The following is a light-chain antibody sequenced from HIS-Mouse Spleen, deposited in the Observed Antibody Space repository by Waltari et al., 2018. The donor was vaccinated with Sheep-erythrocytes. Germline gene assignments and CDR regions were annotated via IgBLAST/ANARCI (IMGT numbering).Light chain of an antibody. V-gene: IGLV2-8*01. Sequence: QSALTQPPSASGSPGQSVTISCTGTSSHVGGYTYVPWYQQHPGKAPKLMIYEVSKRPSGVPDRFSGSKSGNTASLTVSGLQAEDEADYYCSSYAGSNNWVFGGGTKLTVL. CDR1: SSHVGGYTY. CDR2: EVS. J-gene: IGLJ3*02. CDR3: SSYAGSNNWV.